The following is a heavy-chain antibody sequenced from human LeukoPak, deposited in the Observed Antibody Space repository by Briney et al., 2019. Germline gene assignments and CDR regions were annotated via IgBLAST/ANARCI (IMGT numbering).Heavy chain of an antibody. Sequence: ASVTVSCKVSGYTLTELSMHWVRQAPGKGLEWMGGFDPEDGETIYAQKFQGRVTMTEDTSTDTAYMELSSLRSEDTAVYYCATLHYYDSSGYSYWGFDPWGQGTLVTVSS. D-gene: IGHD3-22*01. CDR3: ATLHYYDSSGYSYWGFDP. J-gene: IGHJ5*02. CDR2: FDPEDGET. V-gene: IGHV1-24*01. CDR1: GYTLTELS.